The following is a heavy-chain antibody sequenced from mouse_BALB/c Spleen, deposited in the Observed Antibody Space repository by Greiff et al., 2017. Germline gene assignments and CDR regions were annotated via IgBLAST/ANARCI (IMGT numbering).Heavy chain of an antibody. D-gene: IGHD1-1*01. Sequence: VQLKESGTVLARPGASVKMSCKASGYTFTSYWMHWVKQRPGQGLEWIGAIYPGNSDTSYNQKFKGKATLTVDKSSSTAHMELRSLASEDSAVYYCARDYYGSWWYFDVWGAGTTVTVSS. J-gene: IGHJ1*01. CDR1: GYTFTSYW. V-gene: IGHV1-5*01. CDR2: IYPGNSDT. CDR3: ARDYYGSWWYFDV.